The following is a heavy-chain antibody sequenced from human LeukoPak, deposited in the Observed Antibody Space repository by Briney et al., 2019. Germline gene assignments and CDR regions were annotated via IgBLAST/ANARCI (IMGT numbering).Heavy chain of an antibody. CDR2: ISGSGGST. Sequence: GGSLRLSCAASGLTFSSYAMSWVRQAPGKGLEWVSAISGSGGSTYYADSVKGRFTISRDNSKNTLYLQMNSLRAEDTAVYYCAKRLYDSSGYYPFDYWGQGTLVTVSP. CDR1: GLTFSSYA. CDR3: AKRLYDSSGYYPFDY. J-gene: IGHJ4*02. V-gene: IGHV3-23*01. D-gene: IGHD3-22*01.